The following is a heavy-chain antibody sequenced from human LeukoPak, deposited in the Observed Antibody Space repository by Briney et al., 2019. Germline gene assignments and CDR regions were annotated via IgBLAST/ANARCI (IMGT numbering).Heavy chain of an antibody. Sequence: SETLSLTCTVSGGSISRYYWSWIRQPPGRGLEWIGYIYYSGSTNYNPSLKSRVTISVDTSKNQFSLKLSSVTAADTAVYYCARRYGDYDPYFDNWGQGTLVTVSS. CDR2: IYYSGST. D-gene: IGHD4-17*01. CDR3: ARRYGDYDPYFDN. CDR1: GGSISRYY. V-gene: IGHV4-59*01. J-gene: IGHJ4*02.